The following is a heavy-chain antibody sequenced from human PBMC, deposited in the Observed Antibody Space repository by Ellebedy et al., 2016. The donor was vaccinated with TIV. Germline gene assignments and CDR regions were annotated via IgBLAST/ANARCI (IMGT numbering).Heavy chain of an antibody. D-gene: IGHD2-21*02. CDR1: GGSVSSTRYY. CDR3: ARTDPWQPIDD. J-gene: IGHJ4*02. V-gene: IGHV4-39*01. Sequence: MPSETLSLPCSVSGGSVSSTRYYWAWIRQPPGKGLEYIGSVYYSGSPYYNPSFKSRVTLSADTSKNQFSLNLRTVTAADTAVYYCARTDPWQPIDDWGQGILVSVSS. CDR2: VYYSGSP.